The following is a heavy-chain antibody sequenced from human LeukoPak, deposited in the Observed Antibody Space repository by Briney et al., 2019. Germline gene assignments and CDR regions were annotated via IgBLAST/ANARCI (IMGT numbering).Heavy chain of an antibody. CDR2: ISAYNGNT. CDR3: ASDPCSSTSCQPTYWYFDL. D-gene: IGHD2-2*01. CDR1: GYTFTSYG. J-gene: IGHJ2*01. Sequence: GASVKVSCKASGYTFTSYGISWLRQAPGQGLEWMGWISAYNGNTNYAQKLQGRVTMTTDTSTSTAYMELRSLRSDDTAVYYCASDPCSSTSCQPTYWYFDLWGRGTLVTVSS. V-gene: IGHV1-18*01.